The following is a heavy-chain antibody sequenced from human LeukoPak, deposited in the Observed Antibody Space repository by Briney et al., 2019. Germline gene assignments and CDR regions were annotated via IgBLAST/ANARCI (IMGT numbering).Heavy chain of an antibody. CDR3: AKDSSPNRNDVEGVPNH. CDR1: GFTFSNYG. V-gene: IGHV3-30*02. Sequence: GGSLRLSCAASGFTFSNYGIHWVRQAPGKGLEWVAFIRYGGSNKYYADSVKGRFTISRDNSMNTLYLQMNSLRAEDTAVYYCAKDSSPNRNDVEGVPNHWGQGTLVTVSS. CDR2: IRYGGSNK. J-gene: IGHJ5*02. D-gene: IGHD1-1*01.